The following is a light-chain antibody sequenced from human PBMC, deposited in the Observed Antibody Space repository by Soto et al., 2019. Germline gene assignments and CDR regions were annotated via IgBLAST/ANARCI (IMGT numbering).Light chain of an antibody. CDR2: GAS. V-gene: IGKV3-20*01. Sequence: EFVLTQSPGTLSLSPGERATLSCRASQSFSSSYLAWYQQKPGQAPRLLIYGASSRATGIPDRFSGSGSGTDITLTISRLEPEDFAVYYCQQYGSSPFTFGPGTKVDIK. CDR3: QQYGSSPFT. CDR1: QSFSSSY. J-gene: IGKJ3*01.